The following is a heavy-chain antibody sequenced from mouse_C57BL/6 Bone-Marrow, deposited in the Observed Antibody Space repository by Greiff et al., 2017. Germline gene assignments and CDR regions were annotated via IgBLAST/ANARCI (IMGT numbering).Heavy chain of an antibody. J-gene: IGHJ3*01. CDR3: ARYSSWFAY. CDR1: GYTFTSYW. Sequence: VQLQQPGAELVRPGTSVKLSCKASGYTFTSYWMHWVKQRPGQGLEWIGVIDPSDSYTYYTQKFKGKATLTVDTSSSTAYMQLSSLTSEDSAVYYCARYSSWFAYWGQGTLVTVSA. V-gene: IGHV1-59*01. CDR2: IDPSDSYT.